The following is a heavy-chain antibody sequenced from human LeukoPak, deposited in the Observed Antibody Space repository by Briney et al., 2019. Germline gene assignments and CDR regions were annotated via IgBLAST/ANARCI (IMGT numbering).Heavy chain of an antibody. V-gene: IGHV4-59*01. CDR2: VYYSGST. CDR1: GASMDSYY. Sequence: SETLSLTCTVSGASMDSYYWSWIRQPPGKGLEWIGYVYYSGSTNYNPSVKSRVTISVDTSKRQFSLKLSYVTAADTAVYYCGRGFGSGYDFPTYFYGMDLWGQGTTVTVSS. J-gene: IGHJ6*02. D-gene: IGHD5-12*01. CDR3: GRGFGSGYDFPTYFYGMDL.